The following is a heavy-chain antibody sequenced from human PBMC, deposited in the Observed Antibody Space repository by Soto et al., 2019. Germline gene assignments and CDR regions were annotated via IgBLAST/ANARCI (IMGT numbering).Heavy chain of an antibody. J-gene: IGHJ4*02. CDR2: IYHSGST. Sequence: SETLSLTCAVSGGSISSSNWWSWVRQPPGKGLEWIGEIYHSGSTNYNPSLKSRVTISVDKSKNQFSLKLSSVTAADTAVYYCARDPAGIRKYYFDYWGQGTLVTVSS. CDR3: ARDPAGIRKYYFDY. V-gene: IGHV4-4*02. D-gene: IGHD3-3*02. CDR1: GGSISSSNW.